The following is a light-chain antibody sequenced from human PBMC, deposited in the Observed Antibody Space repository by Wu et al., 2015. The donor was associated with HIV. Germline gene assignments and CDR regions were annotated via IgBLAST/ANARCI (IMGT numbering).Light chain of an antibody. CDR1: QSISNS. CDR3: QQRSNWRVS. Sequence: EIVLTQSPATLSLSPGERATLSCRASQSISNSLAWYQQRPGQAPRLLIYDASNRATGVPARFGGSGSGTDFTLTISSLEPQDSAVYYCQQRSNWRVSFGQGTKVEMK. V-gene: IGKV3-11*01. J-gene: IGKJ2*03. CDR2: DAS.